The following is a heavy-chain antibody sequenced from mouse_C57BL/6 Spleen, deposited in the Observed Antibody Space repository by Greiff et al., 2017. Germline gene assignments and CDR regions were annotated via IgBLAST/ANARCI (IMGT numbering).Heavy chain of an antibody. Sequence: VQLQQPGAELVKPGASVKMSCKASGYTFTSYWITWVKQRPGQGLEWIGDIYPGSGSTNYNEKFKSKATLTVDTSSSTAYMQLSSLTSEDSAVYYCARKVLVLRYFDYWGQGTTLTVSS. CDR3: ARKVLVLRYFDY. V-gene: IGHV1-55*01. D-gene: IGHD1-1*01. CDR1: GYTFTSYW. J-gene: IGHJ2*01. CDR2: IYPGSGST.